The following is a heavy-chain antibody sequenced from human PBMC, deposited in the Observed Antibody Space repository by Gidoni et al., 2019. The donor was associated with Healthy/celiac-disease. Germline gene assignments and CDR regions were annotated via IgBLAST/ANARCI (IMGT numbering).Heavy chain of an antibody. CDR1: GGCFPGYS. CDR2: INHSGST. Sequence: QVQLQQWGAGLFKPSETLCLTCAVSGGCFPGYSWSWIRQPPGKGLEWIGEINHSGSTNYNPSLKSRVTISVDTSKNQFSLKLSSVTAADTAVYYCARVRTKWDYYGSGKVGWFDPWGQGTLVTVSS. CDR3: ARVRTKWDYYGSGKVGWFDP. D-gene: IGHD3-10*01. J-gene: IGHJ5*02. V-gene: IGHV4-34*01.